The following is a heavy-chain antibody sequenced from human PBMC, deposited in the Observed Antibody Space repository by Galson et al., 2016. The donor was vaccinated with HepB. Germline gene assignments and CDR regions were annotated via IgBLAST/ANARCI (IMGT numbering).Heavy chain of an antibody. V-gene: IGHV3-21*01. CDR1: GFTFNNYH. D-gene: IGHD6-13*01. Sequence: SLRLSCAASGFTFNNYHMDWVRQAPGKGLEWVASISIGSSYKYYADSVKGRFTISRDNAKNSLYLQMNSLRAEDTAVYYCAREASSWSHFDYWGQGTLVTVSS. CDR3: AREASSWSHFDY. J-gene: IGHJ4*02. CDR2: ISIGSSYK.